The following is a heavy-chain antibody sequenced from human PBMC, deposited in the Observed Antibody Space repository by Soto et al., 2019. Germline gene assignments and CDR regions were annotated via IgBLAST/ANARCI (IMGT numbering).Heavy chain of an antibody. J-gene: IGHJ4*02. V-gene: IGHV4-59*01. CDR1: GGSISSYY. Sequence: SETLPLTCTVSGGSISSYYWSWTRQPPGKGLEWIGYIYYSGSTNYNPSLKSRVTISVDTSKNQFSLKLSSVTAADTAVYYCARSDGRYWGQGTLVTVSS. CDR2: IYYSGST. CDR3: ARSDGRY.